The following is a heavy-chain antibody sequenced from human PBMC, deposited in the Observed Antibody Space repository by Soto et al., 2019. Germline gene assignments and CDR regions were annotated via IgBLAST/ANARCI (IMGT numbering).Heavy chain of an antibody. CDR2: ISGSGGST. J-gene: IGHJ4*02. V-gene: IGHV3-23*01. CDR3: AKATYYDFWSGYDFDY. Sequence: EVQLLESGGGLLQPGGSLRLSCAASGFTFSSYAMSWVRQAPGKGLEWVSAISGSGGSTYYADSVKGRFTISRDNPKNTLYLQMSSLRAEDTAVYYCAKATYYDFWSGYDFDYWGQGTLVTVSS. CDR1: GFTFSSYA. D-gene: IGHD3-3*01.